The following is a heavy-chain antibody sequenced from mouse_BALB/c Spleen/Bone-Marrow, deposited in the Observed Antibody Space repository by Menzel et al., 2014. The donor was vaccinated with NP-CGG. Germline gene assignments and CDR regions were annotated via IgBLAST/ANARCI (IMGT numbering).Heavy chain of an antibody. Sequence: EVQVVESGGGLVQPGGSLRLSCATSGFTFTDYYMSWVRQPPGKALEWLGFIRNKANAYTTEYSASVKGRFTISRDNSQSILYLQMNILGAEDSATYYCARSLYPRAMDYWGQGTSVTVSS. J-gene: IGHJ4*01. CDR1: GFTFTDYY. D-gene: IGHD2-1*01. CDR2: IRNKANAYTT. CDR3: ARSLYPRAMDY. V-gene: IGHV7-3*02.